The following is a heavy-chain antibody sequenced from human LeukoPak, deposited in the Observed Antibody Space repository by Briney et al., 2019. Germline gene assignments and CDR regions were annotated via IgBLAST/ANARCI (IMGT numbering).Heavy chain of an antibody. CDR1: GGSISSGGYY. V-gene: IGHV4-31*03. Sequence: PSETLSLTCTVSGGSISSGGYYWSWIRQHPGKGLEWIGYIYYSGSTYYNPSLKSRVTISVDTSKNQFSLKLSSVTAADTAVYYCARATHDYLDAFDIWGQGTMVTVSS. CDR3: ARATHDYLDAFDI. J-gene: IGHJ3*02. D-gene: IGHD4-11*01. CDR2: IYYSGST.